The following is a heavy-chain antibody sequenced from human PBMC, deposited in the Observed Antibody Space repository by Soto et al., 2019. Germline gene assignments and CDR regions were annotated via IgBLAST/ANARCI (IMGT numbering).Heavy chain of an antibody. D-gene: IGHD3-16*01. CDR3: ARPQGAPGYYYGMDV. CDR1: GYTFFTYG. J-gene: IGHJ6*02. V-gene: IGHV1-18*01. CDR2: ISGDNVNT. Sequence: QVQLVQSGAEVKKPGASVRVSCKASGYTFFTYGVTWVRQAPGQGLEWMGWISGDNVNTNYAQKLQGRVSMTIDTSTRTAYMDLRTLTSDDTAVYYCARPQGAPGYYYGMDVWGQGTTVTVSS.